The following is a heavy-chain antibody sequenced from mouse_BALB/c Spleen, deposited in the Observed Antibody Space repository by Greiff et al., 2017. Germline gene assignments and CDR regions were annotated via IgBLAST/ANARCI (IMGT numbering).Heavy chain of an antibody. Sequence: EVMLVESGAELVKPGASVKLSCTASGFNIKDTYMHWVKQRPEQGLEWIGRIDPANGNTKYDPKFQGKATITADTSSNTAYLQLSSLTSEDTAVYYCARGLWAFDYWGQGTTLTVSS. CDR3: ARGLWAFDY. J-gene: IGHJ2*01. D-gene: IGHD1-1*02. V-gene: IGHV14-3*02. CDR2: IDPANGNT. CDR1: GFNIKDTY.